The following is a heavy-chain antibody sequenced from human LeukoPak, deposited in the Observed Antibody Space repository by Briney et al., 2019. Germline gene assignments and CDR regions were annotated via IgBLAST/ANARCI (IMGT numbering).Heavy chain of an antibody. CDR3: ARDSNFHSDYYYDVFDI. J-gene: IGHJ3*02. Sequence: PGGSLRLSCAASGFTFSSYAMHWVRQAPGKGLEYVSAISSNGGSTYCANSVKGRFTISRDNAKNSLYLQMDSLRAEDTATYYCARDSNFHSDYYYDVFDIWGQGTVVTVSS. D-gene: IGHD2-21*02. V-gene: IGHV3-64*01. CDR2: ISSNGGST. CDR1: GFTFSSYA.